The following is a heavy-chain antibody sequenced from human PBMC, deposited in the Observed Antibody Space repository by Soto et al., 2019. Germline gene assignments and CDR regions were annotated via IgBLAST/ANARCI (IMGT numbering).Heavy chain of an antibody. CDR3: ARKGPRAARPNH. CDR1: GFIFRDYD. CDR2: ISSSGTAT. V-gene: IGHV3-11*01. J-gene: IGHJ5*02. D-gene: IGHD6-6*01. Sequence: QVHLVESGGGLVRPGGSLRLSCAASGFIFRDYDMSWIRQAPGKGLEWGSCISSSGTATYYADSVKGRFTIYRDNAKNSLFVEMNSLRVEDTAVYYCARKGPRAARPNHWGQGTLVTVSS.